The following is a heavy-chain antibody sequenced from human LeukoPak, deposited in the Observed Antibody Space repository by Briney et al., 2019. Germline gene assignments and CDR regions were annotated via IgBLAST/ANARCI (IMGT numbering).Heavy chain of an antibody. CDR1: GVSMSSGAFY. V-gene: IGHV4-30-4*08. D-gene: IGHD4-17*01. J-gene: IGHJ3*02. CDR3: ARAFPFDDYGDPDAFDI. CDR2: IYYSGST. Sequence: SETLSLTCTVSGVSMSSGAFYWSWIRQHPGKGLEGIGNIYYSGSTYYNPSLKSRVTISVDRSKNQFSLKLTSVTAADTAVYYCARAFPFDDYGDPDAFDIWGQGTMVTVSS.